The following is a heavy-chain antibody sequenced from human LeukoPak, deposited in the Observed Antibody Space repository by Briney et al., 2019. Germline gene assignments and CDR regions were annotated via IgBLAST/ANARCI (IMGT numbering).Heavy chain of an antibody. CDR2: ISSDGRST. V-gene: IGHV3-74*01. D-gene: IGHD1-26*01. CDR1: GFTFSSYW. CDR3: AKLSGSYYYYYMDV. J-gene: IGHJ6*03. Sequence: PGGSLRLSCAASGFTFSSYWMHWVRQAPGEGLVWVSRISSDGRSTSHADSVKGRFAISRDNSKNTLYLQMNSLRAEDTAVYYCAKLSGSYYYYYMDVWGKGTTVTVSS.